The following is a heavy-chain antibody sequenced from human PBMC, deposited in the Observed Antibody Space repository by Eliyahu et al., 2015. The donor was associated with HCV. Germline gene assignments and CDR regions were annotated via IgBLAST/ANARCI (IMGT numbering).Heavy chain of an antibody. CDR3: ARAPVVTAIRLLFLDY. CDR1: GFTFSSYG. J-gene: IGHJ4*02. CDR2: IWYDGSNK. D-gene: IGHD2-21*02. Sequence: QVQLVESGGGVVQPGRSLRLSCAASGFTFSSYGMHWVRQAPGKGLEWVAVIWYDGSNKYYADSVKGRFTISRDNSKNTLYLQMNSLRAEDTAVYYCARAPVVTAIRLLFLDYWGQGTLVTVSS. V-gene: IGHV3-33*01.